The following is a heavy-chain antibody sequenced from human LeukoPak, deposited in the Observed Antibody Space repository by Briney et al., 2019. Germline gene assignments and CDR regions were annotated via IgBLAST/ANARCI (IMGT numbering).Heavy chain of an antibody. D-gene: IGHD3-10*01. Sequence: SQTLSLTCVVSGDSISSGAYSWSWIRQPPGKGLEWIGYIFHTGSTFYNPSLKSRVTISVDNSKNQFSLRLSSVTAADTAVYYCARELWFANAPGSWLDPWGQGTLVTVST. J-gene: IGHJ5*02. V-gene: IGHV4-30-2*01. CDR1: GDSISSGAYS. CDR3: ARELWFANAPGSWLDP. CDR2: IFHTGST.